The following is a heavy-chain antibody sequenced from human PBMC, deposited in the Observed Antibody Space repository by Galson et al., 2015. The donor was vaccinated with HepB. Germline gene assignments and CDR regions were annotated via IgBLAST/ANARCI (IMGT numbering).Heavy chain of an antibody. CDR2: INWDDDK. V-gene: IGHV2-70*01. Sequence: PALVKPTQTLTLTCTFSGFSLSTSRMCVSWIRQPPGKALEWLALINWDDDKFYSTSLRTRLTISKDTSKNQVVLTMTNMDPADTATYYCARIPGYSRSWYYFDFWGQGTLVTVSS. J-gene: IGHJ4*02. D-gene: IGHD6-13*01. CDR3: ARIPGYSRSWYYFDF. CDR1: GFSLSTSRMC.